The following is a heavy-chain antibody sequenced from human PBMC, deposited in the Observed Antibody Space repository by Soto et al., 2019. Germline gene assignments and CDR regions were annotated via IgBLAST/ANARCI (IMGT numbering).Heavy chain of an antibody. Sequence: QVQLVQSGAEVKKPGASVKVSCKASGYTFTSYVISWVRQAPGQGLEWMGWISAYNGNTTYAQKVQGRVTMTTDTSATRRYLELRSLRSDDRDVYYCARGKPALAVWGQGTTVTVSS. D-gene: IGHD6-25*01. V-gene: IGHV1-18*01. CDR1: GYTFTSYV. CDR3: ARGKPALAV. J-gene: IGHJ6*02. CDR2: ISAYNGNT.